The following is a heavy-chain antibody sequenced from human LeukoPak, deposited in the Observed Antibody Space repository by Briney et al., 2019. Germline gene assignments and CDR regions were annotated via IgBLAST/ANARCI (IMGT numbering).Heavy chain of an antibody. CDR3: ASLLTPYHGSGGGGMDV. CDR2: ISGEGSST. Sequence: GGSLRLSCSASGFTFSTHWMYWVRQAPGKELVWVSRISGEGSSTSYADSVKGRFTISRDKDKNTLYLQMTSLRVEDTAVYSCASLLTPYHGSGGGGMDVWGQGTTVTVSS. D-gene: IGHD3-10*01. J-gene: IGHJ6*02. CDR1: GFTFSTHW. V-gene: IGHV3-74*01.